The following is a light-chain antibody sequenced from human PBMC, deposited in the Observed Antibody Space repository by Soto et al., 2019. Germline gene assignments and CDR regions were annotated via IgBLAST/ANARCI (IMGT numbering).Light chain of an antibody. V-gene: IGKV3-11*01. CDR3: QQRSNWPPWM. CDR1: QSISSF. J-gene: IGKJ1*01. CDR2: GAS. Sequence: EIVLTQSPATLSLSPGEGATLSCRASQSISSFLAWYQQKPGQAPRLLIYGASFRATGIPHRFSGSGAGTDFTLTISSLEPEDFAVYYCQQRSNWPPWMFGQGTKVDI.